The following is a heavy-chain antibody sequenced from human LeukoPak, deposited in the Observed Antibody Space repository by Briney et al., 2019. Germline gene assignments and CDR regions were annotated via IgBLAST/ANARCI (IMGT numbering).Heavy chain of an antibody. CDR3: ARDRSYDILTGNSGDAFDI. D-gene: IGHD3-9*01. CDR1: GGSISSYY. V-gene: IGHV4-59*01. Sequence: SETLSLTCTVSGGSISSYYWSWIRQPPGKGLEWIGYIYYSGNTNYNPSLKSRVTISVDPSKNQFSLKLSSVTAADTAVYYCARDRSYDILTGNSGDAFDIWGQGTMVTVSS. CDR2: IYYSGNT. J-gene: IGHJ3*02.